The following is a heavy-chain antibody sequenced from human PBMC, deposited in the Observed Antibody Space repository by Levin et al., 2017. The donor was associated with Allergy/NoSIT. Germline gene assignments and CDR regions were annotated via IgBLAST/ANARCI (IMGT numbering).Heavy chain of an antibody. J-gene: IGHJ4*02. D-gene: IGHD3-22*01. CDR3: ARDLWIMEPPYYYDSSGPGGY. CDR2: ISAYNGNT. V-gene: IGHV1-18*01. CDR1: GYTFTSYG. Sequence: GESLKISCKASGYTFTSYGISWVRQAPGQGLEWMGWISAYNGNTNYAQKLQGRVTMTTDTSTSTAYMELRSLRSDDTAVYYCARDLWIMEPPYYYDSSGPGGYWGQGTLVTVSS.